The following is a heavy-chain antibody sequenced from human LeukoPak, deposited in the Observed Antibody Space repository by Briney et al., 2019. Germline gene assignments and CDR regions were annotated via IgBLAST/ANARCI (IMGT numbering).Heavy chain of an antibody. CDR1: GGTFSSYA. CDR2: IIPIFGTA. J-gene: IGHJ2*01. D-gene: IGHD1-1*01. V-gene: IGHV1-69*13. Sequence: ASVKVSCKASGGTFSSYAISWVRQAPGQGLEWMGGIIPIFGTANYAQKFQGRVTITADESTSTAYMELSSLRSEDTAVYYRARVPERQPAYWYFDLWGRGTLVTVSS. CDR3: ARVPERQPAYWYFDL.